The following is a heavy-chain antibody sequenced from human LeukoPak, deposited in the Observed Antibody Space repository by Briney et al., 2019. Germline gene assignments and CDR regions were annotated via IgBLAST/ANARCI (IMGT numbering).Heavy chain of an antibody. V-gene: IGHV4-30-4*01. CDR3: ARAREVVVVVAAYWYFDL. J-gene: IGHJ2*01. D-gene: IGHD2-15*01. CDR2: IYYSGST. CDR1: GGSISGGDYY. Sequence: TSETLSLTCTVSGGSISGGDYYWSWIRQPPGKGLEWIGYIYYSGSTYYNPSLKSRVTISVDTSKNQFSLKLSSVTAADTAVYYCARAREVVVVVAAYWYFDLWGRGTLVTVSS.